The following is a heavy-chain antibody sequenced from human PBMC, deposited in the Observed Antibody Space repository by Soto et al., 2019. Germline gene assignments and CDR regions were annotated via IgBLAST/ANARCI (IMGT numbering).Heavy chain of an antibody. J-gene: IGHJ3*02. CDR3: ATASGSPRQALHI. CDR1: RFSRRTSGKG. V-gene: IGHV2-5*01. CDR2: MYSNDDK. Sequence: AXTLMNPTQSLTRACTFSRFSRRTSGKGVGWIRQPPGKALEWLALMYSNDDKRYCPSLRSRLTVTKDTSKNQVVLTMTNLDPVDTGTYYRATASGSPRQALHIWGQGKLVTV. D-gene: IGHD6-25*01.